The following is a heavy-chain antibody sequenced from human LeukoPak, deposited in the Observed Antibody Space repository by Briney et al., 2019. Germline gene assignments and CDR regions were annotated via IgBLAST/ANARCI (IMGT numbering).Heavy chain of an antibody. D-gene: IGHD6-13*01. J-gene: IGHJ4*02. CDR3: AKDGGSAAGTFDY. CDR2: ISYDGSNK. Sequence: SGGSLRLSCAASGFTFSSYGMHWVRQAPGKGLEWVAVISYDGSNKYYADSVKGRFTISRDNSKNTLYLQMNSLRAEDTAVYYCAKDGGSAAGTFDYWGQGTLVTVSS. V-gene: IGHV3-30*18. CDR1: GFTFSSYG.